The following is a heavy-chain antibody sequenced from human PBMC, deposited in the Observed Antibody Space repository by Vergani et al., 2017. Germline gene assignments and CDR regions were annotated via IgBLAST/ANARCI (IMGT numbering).Heavy chain of an antibody. CDR3: AKRSYSSSNYYYYGMDV. D-gene: IGHD6-13*01. CDR2: IRSDESRR. V-gene: IGHV3-30*02. Sequence: QVQLVESGGGVVQPGGSLRLSCAASGFTFNSYGMHWVRQAPGKGLEWVASIRSDESRRYYGDSMEGPFTISRDNSKNTLYLQMKSLRPEDTAVYYCAKRSYSSSNYYYYGMDVWGQGTTVTVSS. J-gene: IGHJ6*02. CDR1: GFTFNSYG.